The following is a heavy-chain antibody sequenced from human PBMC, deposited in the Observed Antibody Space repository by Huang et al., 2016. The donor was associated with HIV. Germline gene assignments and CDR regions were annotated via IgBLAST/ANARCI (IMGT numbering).Heavy chain of an antibody. CDR3: ARPQGTGWSSFDS. D-gene: IGHD6-19*01. CDR2: INAGEGNR. Sequence: QVQLVHSGAEVKKPGASVKISCTASGYVFGSYAMHWVRQAPGQRLEWMGWINAGEGNRKYSQKFQGRVTFTRDTSASTVYMHLSSLTSEDTAVYYCARPQGTGWSSFDSWGQGTQVTVSS. V-gene: IGHV1-3*01. CDR1: GYVFGSYA. J-gene: IGHJ4*02.